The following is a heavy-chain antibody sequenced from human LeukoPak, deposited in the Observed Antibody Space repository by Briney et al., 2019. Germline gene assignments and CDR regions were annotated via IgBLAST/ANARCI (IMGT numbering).Heavy chain of an antibody. CDR3: ARVDSSGYYAY. CDR1: GYSISSGYY. V-gene: IGHV4-38-2*02. J-gene: IGHJ4*02. CDR2: IYHSGST. D-gene: IGHD3-22*01. Sequence: SETLSLTCTVSGYSISSGYYWGWIRQPPGKGLEWIGSIYHSGSTYYNPSLKSRVTISVDTSKNQFSLKLSPLTAADTAVYYCARVDSSGYYAYWGQGTLVTVSS.